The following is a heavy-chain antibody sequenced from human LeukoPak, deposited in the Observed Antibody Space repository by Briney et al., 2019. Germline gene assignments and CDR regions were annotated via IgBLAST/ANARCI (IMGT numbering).Heavy chain of an antibody. V-gene: IGHV3-23*01. Sequence: GGSLRLSCAASGFTFSSYAMSWVRQAPGKGLEWVSAISGSGGSTYYADSVKGRFTISRDNSKNTLYLQMNSLRAEDTAVYYCAKDRHYYYDSSGYSGYFDYWGQGTLVTVSS. CDR2: ISGSGGST. CDR3: AKDRHYYYDSSGYSGYFDY. D-gene: IGHD3-22*01. CDR1: GFTFSSYA. J-gene: IGHJ4*02.